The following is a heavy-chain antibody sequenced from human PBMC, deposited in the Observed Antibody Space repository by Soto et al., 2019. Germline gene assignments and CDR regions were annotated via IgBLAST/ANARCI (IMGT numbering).Heavy chain of an antibody. CDR1: GFTFGNFG. Sequence: QVQLVESGGRVVQPGRSLRLSCAASGFTFGNFGIHWVRQAPGKGLEWVADISSDGSRKFYADSVKGRFTISRDNSKNTLYLQMNSLRTEDTAVYFCARGCSGGTNCFYFDFWGQGILVTVSS. CDR2: ISSDGSRK. J-gene: IGHJ4*02. D-gene: IGHD6-13*01. V-gene: IGHV3-30*03. CDR3: ARGCSGGTNCFYFDF.